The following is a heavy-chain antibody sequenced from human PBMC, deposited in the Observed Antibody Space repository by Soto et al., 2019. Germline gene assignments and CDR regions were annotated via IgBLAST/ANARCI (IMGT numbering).Heavy chain of an antibody. V-gene: IGHV4-31*03. D-gene: IGHD5-12*01. CDR3: AKVVGYSGYRDAFDI. Sequence: QVQLQESGPGLVKPSQTLSLTCTVSGGSIKNSGYYWSWIRQHPEKGLEWIGYISYSGSTDYAPSLKSRVTMSVDTSKNQFSLNLTSVTAADTAVYYCAKVVGYSGYRDAFDIWGQGTMVTVSS. J-gene: IGHJ3*02. CDR1: GGSIKNSGYY. CDR2: ISYSGST.